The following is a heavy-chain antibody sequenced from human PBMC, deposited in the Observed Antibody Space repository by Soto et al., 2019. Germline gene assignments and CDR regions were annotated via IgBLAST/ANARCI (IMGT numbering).Heavy chain of an antibody. CDR1: GYSFTSYW. J-gene: IGHJ3*02. V-gene: IGHV5-10-1*01. D-gene: IGHD6-19*01. Sequence: PVESLTISCKDSGYSFTSYWISWVLQMPGKGLEWMGRIDPSDSYTNYSPSFQGHVTISADKSISTAYLQWSSLKASDTAMYYCARFSQQWHAFDIWGQGTMVTVSS. CDR2: IDPSDSYT. CDR3: ARFSQQWHAFDI.